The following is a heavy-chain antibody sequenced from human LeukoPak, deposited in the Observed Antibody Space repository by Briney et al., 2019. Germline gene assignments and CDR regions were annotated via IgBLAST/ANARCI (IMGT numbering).Heavy chain of an antibody. D-gene: IGHD3-10*01. CDR2: IRSKAYGGTI. Sequence: GESLRLSCTTSGFTFGDYTMSWVRQAPGKGLEWVGFIRSKAYGGTINYAASVNGRFTISRDDSKRIAYLQMNSLNTEDTALYYCTRTYMVRGVGFLRAFDVWGQGTMVTVSS. CDR1: GFTFGDYT. V-gene: IGHV3-49*04. CDR3: TRTYMVRGVGFLRAFDV. J-gene: IGHJ3*01.